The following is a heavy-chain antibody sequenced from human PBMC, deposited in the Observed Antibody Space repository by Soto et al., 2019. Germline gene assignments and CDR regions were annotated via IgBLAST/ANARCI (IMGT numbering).Heavy chain of an antibody. CDR1: GFTFSDYA. J-gene: IGHJ4*02. V-gene: IGHV3-23*01. D-gene: IGHD4-4*01. CDR3: AKLLRPGLQFFDF. Sequence: EVQLLESGGGLVQPGGSLRLSCEASGFTFSDYAMSWVRQAPGKGLDWVSAISSSGDHTFYADSVKGRFTISRDNSKNTLYLQVNSLRAEDTAVYYCAKLLRPGLQFFDFWGQGTLVTVSS. CDR2: ISSSGDHT.